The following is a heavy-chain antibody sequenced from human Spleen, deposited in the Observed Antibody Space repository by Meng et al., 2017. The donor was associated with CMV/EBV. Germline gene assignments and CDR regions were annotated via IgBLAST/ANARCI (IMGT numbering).Heavy chain of an antibody. D-gene: IGHD2-2*01. Sequence: GGSLRLSCAASGFTFSNSAMSWVRQAPGKGLVWVSRINSDGSSTSYADSVKGRFTISRDNAKKSLYLEMNILRAEDTALYYCARVGCWADVIPAASCAFDMWGQGTMVTVSS. J-gene: IGHJ3*02. V-gene: IGHV3-74*01. CDR1: GFTFSNSA. CDR3: ARVGCWADVIPAASCAFDM. CDR2: INSDGSST.